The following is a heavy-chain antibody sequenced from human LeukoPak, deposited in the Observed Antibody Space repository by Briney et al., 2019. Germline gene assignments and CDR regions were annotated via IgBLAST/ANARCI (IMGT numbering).Heavy chain of an antibody. CDR1: EFTFSSYS. CDR2: ISSGGSIT. D-gene: IGHD2/OR15-2a*01. CDR3: AREGNSNFDY. V-gene: IGHV3-48*02. Sequence: GGSLRLSCAASEFTFSSYSINWVRQAPGKGLEWVSYISSGGSITYYADSVKGRFTISRDNARNSLFLQMNSLRDDDTAVYYCAREGNSNFDYWGQGSLVTVSS. J-gene: IGHJ4*02.